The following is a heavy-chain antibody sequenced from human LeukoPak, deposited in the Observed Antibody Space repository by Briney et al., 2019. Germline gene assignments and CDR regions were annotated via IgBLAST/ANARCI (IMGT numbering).Heavy chain of an antibody. CDR1: GYSFTTHW. CDR3: ARQTPAQDAFDL. J-gene: IGHJ3*01. Sequence: GESLKISCKGSGYSFTTHWIAWVRQMPGKGPEWMGIIYPGDSDTRYSPSFQGQVTFSADKSITTAYLQWGSLKASDTAIYFCARQTPAQDAFDLWGQGTMVTVSS. CDR2: IYPGDSDT. V-gene: IGHV5-51*01.